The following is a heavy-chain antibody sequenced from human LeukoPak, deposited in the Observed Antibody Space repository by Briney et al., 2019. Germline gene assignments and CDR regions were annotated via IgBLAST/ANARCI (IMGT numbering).Heavy chain of an antibody. Sequence: ASVKVSCKASGYTFTSYGISWVRQAPGQGLEWMGWISAYNGNTNYAQKLQGRVTMTTDTSTSTAYMELRSLRSEDTAVYYCATEVTGQWLVLKYFQHWGQGTLVTVSS. D-gene: IGHD6-19*01. V-gene: IGHV1-18*01. CDR1: GYTFTSYG. CDR3: ATEVTGQWLVLKYFQH. J-gene: IGHJ1*01. CDR2: ISAYNGNT.